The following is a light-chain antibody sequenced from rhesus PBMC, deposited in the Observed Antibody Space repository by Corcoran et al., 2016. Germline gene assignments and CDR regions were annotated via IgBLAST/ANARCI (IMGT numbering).Light chain of an antibody. CDR3: MQSLRAPYT. CDR1: QSLIYSDGKTY. Sequence: DIVMTQTPLFLPVTLGEPASISCRSSQSLIYSDGKTYLDWYLQKPGQSPQLLMYWVSQRASGVPDKFSGSGSGTEFTLKISRVEADGLGSYYCMQSLRAPYTFGQGTKVEI. CDR2: WVS. V-gene: IGKV2-82*01. J-gene: IGKJ2*01.